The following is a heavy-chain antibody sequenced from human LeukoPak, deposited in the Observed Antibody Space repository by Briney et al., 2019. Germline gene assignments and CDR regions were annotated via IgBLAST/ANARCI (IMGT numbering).Heavy chain of an antibody. J-gene: IGHJ4*02. Sequence: SETLSLTCTISGGSISSYYWSWIRQPAGNGLEWIGRIYTSGSTNYNPSLKSRVTMSVDTSKNQFSLKLSSVTAADTAVYYCARVLRLKWLVRGYVDYWGQGTLVTVSS. CDR1: GGSISSYY. CDR3: ARVLRLKWLVRGYVDY. V-gene: IGHV4-4*07. CDR2: IYTSGST. D-gene: IGHD6-19*01.